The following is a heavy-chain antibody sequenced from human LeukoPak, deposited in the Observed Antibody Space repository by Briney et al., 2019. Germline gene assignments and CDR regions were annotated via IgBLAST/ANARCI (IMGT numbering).Heavy chain of an antibody. D-gene: IGHD3-3*01. CDR2: INHSGST. V-gene: IGHV4-34*01. CDR1: GGSFSGYY. J-gene: IGHJ4*02. Sequence: SETLSLTCAVYGGSFSGYYWSWIRQPPGKGLEWIGEINHSGSTNYNPSLKSRVTISVDTSKNQFSLKLSSVTAADTAVYYCARKGRTYYDFWSGYHTLDHWGQGTLVTVSS. CDR3: ARKGRTYYDFWSGYHTLDH.